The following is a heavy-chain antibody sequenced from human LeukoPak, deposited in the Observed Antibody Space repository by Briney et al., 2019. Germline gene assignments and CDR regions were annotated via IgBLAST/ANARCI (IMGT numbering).Heavy chain of an antibody. Sequence: SVKVSCKASGGTFSSYAISWVRQAPGQGLEWMGRIIPILGTANYAQKFQGRVTITADKSTSTAYMELSSLRSEDTAVYYCARGFWDDYGGIGAFDIWGQGTMVTVSS. CDR1: GGTFSSYA. CDR2: IIPILGTA. J-gene: IGHJ3*02. CDR3: ARGFWDDYGGIGAFDI. V-gene: IGHV1-69*04. D-gene: IGHD4-23*01.